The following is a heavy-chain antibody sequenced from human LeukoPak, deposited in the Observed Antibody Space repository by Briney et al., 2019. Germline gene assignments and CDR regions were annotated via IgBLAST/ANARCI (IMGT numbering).Heavy chain of an antibody. CDR2: INPNSGGT. Sequence: GASVKVSCKASGYTFTGYYMHWVRQAPGQGLEWMGWINPNSGGTNYAQKFQGRVTITRDTSISTAYMELSRLRSDDTAVYYCASFNYDFWGGRAFDIWGQGTMVTVSS. CDR3: ASFNYDFWGGRAFDI. CDR1: GYTFTGYY. D-gene: IGHD3-3*01. J-gene: IGHJ3*02. V-gene: IGHV1-2*02.